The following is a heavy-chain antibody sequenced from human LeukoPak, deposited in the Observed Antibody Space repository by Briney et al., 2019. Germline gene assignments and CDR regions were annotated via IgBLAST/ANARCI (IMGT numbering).Heavy chain of an antibody. Sequence: SETLSLTCTVSGGSISSSSYYWGWIRQPPGKGLEWIGSIYYSGSTYYNPSLKSRVNISVDTSKNQFSLKLSSVTAAHTAVYYCARDKPVLWFGELLPNNWFDPWGQGTLVTVSS. CDR3: ARDKPVLWFGELLPNNWFDP. D-gene: IGHD3-10*01. CDR1: GGSISSSSYY. CDR2: IYYSGST. V-gene: IGHV4-39*02. J-gene: IGHJ5*02.